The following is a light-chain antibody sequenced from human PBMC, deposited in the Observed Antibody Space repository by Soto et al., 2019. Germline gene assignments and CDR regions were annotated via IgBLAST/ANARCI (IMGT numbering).Light chain of an antibody. J-gene: IGKJ2*01. CDR2: GAS. V-gene: IGKV3-20*01. Sequence: EIVLTQSPGTLSLSPGERATLSCRASQTVSSSFLAWYQQKPGQAPRLLIYGASTRATGIPDRFSGSGSGTDFSLTISGLEPEDIAVYYCQQYGRSPYTFGQGTKLEI. CDR1: QTVSSSF. CDR3: QQYGRSPYT.